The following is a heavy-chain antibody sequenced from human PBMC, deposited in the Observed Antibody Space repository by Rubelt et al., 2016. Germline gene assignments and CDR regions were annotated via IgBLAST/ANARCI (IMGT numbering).Heavy chain of an antibody. V-gene: IGHV3-48*01. CDR3: ASFGFSWNDGVGV. CDR2: SSSSTI. J-gene: IGHJ6*02. Sequence: SSSSTIYYADSVKGRFTISRDNAKNSLYLQMNSLRAEDTAVYYCASFGFSWNDGVGVWGQGTTVTVSS. D-gene: IGHD1-1*01.